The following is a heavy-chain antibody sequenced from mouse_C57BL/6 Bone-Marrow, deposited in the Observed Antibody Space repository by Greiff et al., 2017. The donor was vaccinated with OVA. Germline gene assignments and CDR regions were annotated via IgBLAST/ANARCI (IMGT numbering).Heavy chain of an antibody. Sequence: QVHVKQPGAELVKPGASVKLSCKASGYTFTSYWMHWVKQRPGRGLEWIGRIDPNSGGTKYNEKFKSKATLTVDKPSSTAYMQLSSLTSEDSAVYYCAQLYYYGSDGYWGQGTTLTVSS. CDR3: AQLYYYGSDGY. D-gene: IGHD1-1*01. V-gene: IGHV1-72*01. J-gene: IGHJ2*01. CDR2: IDPNSGGT. CDR1: GYTFTSYW.